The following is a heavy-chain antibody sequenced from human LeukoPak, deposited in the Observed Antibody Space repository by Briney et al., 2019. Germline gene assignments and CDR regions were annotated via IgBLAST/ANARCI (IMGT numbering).Heavy chain of an antibody. J-gene: IGHJ3*02. CDR1: GGTFNNYV. V-gene: IGHV1-69*01. Sequence: PVKVSCKASGGTFNNYVISWVRQAPGQGLEWMGGITPIPGTANHAQKFQGRVTITADESTSTAYMELRSLRSEDTVVYYCARGRSGYYHDDAFDIWGQGSMVTVSS. D-gene: IGHD3-22*01. CDR3: ARGRSGYYHDDAFDI. CDR2: ITPIPGTA.